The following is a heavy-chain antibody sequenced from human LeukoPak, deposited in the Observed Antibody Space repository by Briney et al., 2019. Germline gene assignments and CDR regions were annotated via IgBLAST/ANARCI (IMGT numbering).Heavy chain of an antibody. Sequence: GGSLTLFCEACGFTLSSLGVHWPRHARGRGVVWLALIWYEGSDKYFADSVKGRFTISRDNSKDTLYLQMNSLRAEDTAVYYCARDRVVVVPGTFRYFDLWGRGTLVTVSS. CDR2: IWYEGSDK. J-gene: IGHJ2*01. V-gene: IGHV3-33*08. D-gene: IGHD2-15*01. CDR1: GFTLSSLG. CDR3: ARDRVVVVPGTFRYFDL.